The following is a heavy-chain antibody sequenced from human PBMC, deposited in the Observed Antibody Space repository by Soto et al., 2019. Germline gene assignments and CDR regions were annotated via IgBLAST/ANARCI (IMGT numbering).Heavy chain of an antibody. CDR3: AKTTVVTWDV. CDR1: GFTFSSYW. Sequence: GGSLRLPCAASGFTFSSYWIHWVRQAPGKGLVWVSRINTDGGSTNYADSVKGRFTISGDNAKNTLYLQMNSLRAEDTAVYYCAKTTVVTWDVWGQGTTVTVSS. V-gene: IGHV3-74*01. D-gene: IGHD4-17*01. J-gene: IGHJ6*02. CDR2: INTDGGST.